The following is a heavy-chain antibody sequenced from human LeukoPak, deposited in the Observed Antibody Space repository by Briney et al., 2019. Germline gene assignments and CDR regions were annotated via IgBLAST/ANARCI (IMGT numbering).Heavy chain of an antibody. V-gene: IGHV3-53*01. D-gene: IGHD4/OR15-4a*01. Sequence: GGSLRLSCAASGFTVSNKYMSWVRQAPGKGLEWVPVIYAGGTTYYTESVKGRFTISRDNSENTLYLQMNSLRAEDTAVYYCARDFLGADDDYGPDAMDVWGQGTTVTVSS. CDR1: GFTVSNKY. J-gene: IGHJ6*02. CDR2: IYAGGTT. CDR3: ARDFLGADDDYGPDAMDV.